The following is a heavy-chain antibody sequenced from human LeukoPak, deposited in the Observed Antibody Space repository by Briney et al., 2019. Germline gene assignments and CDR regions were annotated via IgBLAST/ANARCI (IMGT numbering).Heavy chain of an antibody. D-gene: IGHD1-26*01. V-gene: IGHV3-7*01. CDR1: GFTFSKTW. Sequence: PGGTLRLSCIGSGFTFSKTWMMWVRKAPGPGMERLGNISQSESAISFVDSVHGRFTISRDNAMNLMFLQVNSLRAEDTARYGGATYVKWAAGDFWGQGTTVSVSS. J-gene: IGHJ6*02. CDR3: ATYVKWAAGDF. CDR2: ISQSESAI.